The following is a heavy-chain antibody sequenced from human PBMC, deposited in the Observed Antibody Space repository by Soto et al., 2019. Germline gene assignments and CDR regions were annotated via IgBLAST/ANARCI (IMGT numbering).Heavy chain of an antibody. CDR1: GFTCSNYA. CDR2: ISGRGGST. V-gene: IGHV3-23*01. J-gene: IGHJ3*02. Sequence: GGSLRLSCAASGFTCSNYAMHWVRQAPGKWLEWVSTISGRGGSTDYADSVKGRFTISRDNSKNTLYLQMNSLRAEDTALYYCSKVTYRSGGSCYERVAFDIGGEGTMVTVSS. CDR3: SKVTYRSGGSCYERVAFDI. D-gene: IGHD2-15*01.